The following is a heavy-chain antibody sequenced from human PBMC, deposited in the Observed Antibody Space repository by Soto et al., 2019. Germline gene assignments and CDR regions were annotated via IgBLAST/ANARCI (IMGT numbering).Heavy chain of an antibody. CDR3: TKRRNVLRFLEWSSGMEV. J-gene: IGHJ6*02. CDR1: GFTFSNYG. V-gene: IGHV3-30*18. Sequence: PGGSLRLSCAASGFTFSNYGMHWVRQAPGKGLGWVAFISDDGSNKYYADSMKGRFTMSRDNSKRTLYLQMSSLRVEDTAVYYCTKRRNVLRFLEWSSGMEVWGQGTTVTVSS. D-gene: IGHD3-3*01. CDR2: ISDDGSNK.